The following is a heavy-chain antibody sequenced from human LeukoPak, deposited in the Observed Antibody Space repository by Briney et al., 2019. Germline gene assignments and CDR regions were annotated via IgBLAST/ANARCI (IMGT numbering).Heavy chain of an antibody. CDR2: IFYSGST. CDR1: GGSISSGGYY. J-gene: IGHJ4*03. Sequence: PSQTLSLTCTVSGGSISSGGYYWSWIRQYPGKGLEWIGYIFYSGSTYYNPSLKSRVTISEDTSVNQFSLKLTSVTATDTAVYYCARRLRTPTVGTTGYFDYWGRGALVTVSS. CDR3: ARRLRTPTVGTTGYFDY. V-gene: IGHV4-31*03. D-gene: IGHD1-1*01.